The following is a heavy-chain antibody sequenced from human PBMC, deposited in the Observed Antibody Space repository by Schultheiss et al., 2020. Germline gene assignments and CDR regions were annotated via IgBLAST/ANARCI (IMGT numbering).Heavy chain of an antibody. CDR3: ARDPFHLAVNYYYYYMDV. V-gene: IGHV3-48*03. Sequence: GGSLRLSCAASGFTFSSYEMNWVRQAPGKGLEWVSYISSSGSTIYYADSVKGRFTISRDNAKNSLYLQMNSLRAEDTAVYYCARDPFHLAVNYYYYYMDVWGKGTTVTVSS. J-gene: IGHJ6*03. CDR1: GFTFSSYE. D-gene: IGHD2-21*01. CDR2: ISSSGSTI.